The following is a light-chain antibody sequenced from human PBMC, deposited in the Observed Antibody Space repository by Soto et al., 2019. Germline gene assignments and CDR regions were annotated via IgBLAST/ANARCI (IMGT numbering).Light chain of an antibody. J-gene: IGLJ2*01. Sequence: QSVLTQPPSVSGAPGQRVTISCTGSSSNIGAGYDVHWYQQLPGTAPKLLIYGNTNPTSGVPDRFSGSKSGTSASLAITGLQAEDEADYYCQSYDSSLSGYVVFGGGTKLTVL. CDR2: GNT. CDR3: QSYDSSLSGYVV. CDR1: SSNIGAGYD. V-gene: IGLV1-40*01.